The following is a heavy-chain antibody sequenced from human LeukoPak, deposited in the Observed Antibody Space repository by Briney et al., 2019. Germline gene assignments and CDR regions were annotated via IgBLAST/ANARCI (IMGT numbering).Heavy chain of an antibody. CDR3: ARGRPYSGGYHLDY. V-gene: IGHV4-39*01. CDR1: GDSTSSDRYY. Sequence: SETLSLTCTVSGDSTSSDRYYGGWVRQPPGKGLEWIGNIYYSGSTYCNPSLKSRVTMSVDTSKNQFFLKLNSVTAADTAVYYCARGRPYSGGYHLDYWGQGTLVTVSA. CDR2: IYYSGST. D-gene: IGHD1-26*01. J-gene: IGHJ4*02.